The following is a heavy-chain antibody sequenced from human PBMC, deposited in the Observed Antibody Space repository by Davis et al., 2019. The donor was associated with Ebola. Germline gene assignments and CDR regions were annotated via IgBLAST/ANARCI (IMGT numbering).Heavy chain of an antibody. CDR1: GFTFSSYA. CDR2: ISYDGSEK. D-gene: IGHD6-19*01. CDR3: AKDLGYSSGWGYFDY. V-gene: IGHV3-30*04. J-gene: IGHJ4*02. Sequence: PGGSLRLSCAASGFTFSSYAMHWVRQAPGKGLEWVAVISYDGSEKYYADSVRGRFTISRDNSKNTLYLQMNSLRAEDTAVYYCAKDLGYSSGWGYFDYWGQGTLVTVSS.